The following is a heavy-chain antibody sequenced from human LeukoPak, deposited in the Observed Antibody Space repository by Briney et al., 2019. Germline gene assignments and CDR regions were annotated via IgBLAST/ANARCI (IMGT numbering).Heavy chain of an antibody. CDR1: GFTFSSYS. D-gene: IGHD1-26*01. J-gene: IGHJ5*02. Sequence: GGSLRLSCAASGFTFSSYSMNWVRQAPGKGLEWVSSISSSGSTIYYADSVKGRFTISRDNAKNSLYLQMNSLRAEDTAVYYCAREFLWASGSYLYNWFDPWGQGTLVTVSS. V-gene: IGHV3-21*04. CDR2: ISSSGSTI. CDR3: AREFLWASGSYLYNWFDP.